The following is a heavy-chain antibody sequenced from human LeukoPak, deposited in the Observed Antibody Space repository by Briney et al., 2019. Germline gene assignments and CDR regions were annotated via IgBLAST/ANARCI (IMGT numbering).Heavy chain of an antibody. D-gene: IGHD3-3*01. V-gene: IGHV4-59*01. CDR3: ARGRYYDFWSGARGQTYFDY. CDR1: GGSISSYY. J-gene: IGHJ4*02. Sequence: SETLSLTCTVSGGSISSYYWSWIRQPPGKGLEWIGYIHYSGSTNYNPSLKSRVTISVDTSKNQFSLKLSSVTAADTAVYYCARGRYYDFWSGARGQTYFDYWGQGTLVTVSS. CDR2: IHYSGST.